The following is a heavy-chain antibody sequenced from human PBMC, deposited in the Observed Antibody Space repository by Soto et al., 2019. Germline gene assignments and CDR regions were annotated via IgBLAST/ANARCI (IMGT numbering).Heavy chain of an antibody. CDR3: ARSRRTYGDYYDL. CDR2: VRDSGANT. D-gene: IGHD4-17*01. Sequence: LRLSCEASGFTFSTYAMTWVRQAPGKGLEWVSSVRDSGANTYYAESVKGRFTVSRDNSKSTVYLQMSSLRGNDTALYFCARSRRTYGDYYDLWGQGTVVTVSS. CDR1: GFTFSTYA. J-gene: IGHJ4*02. V-gene: IGHV3-23*01.